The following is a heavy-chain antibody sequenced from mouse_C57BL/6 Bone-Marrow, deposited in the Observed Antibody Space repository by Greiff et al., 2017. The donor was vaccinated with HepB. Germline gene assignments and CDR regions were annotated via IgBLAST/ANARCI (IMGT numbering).Heavy chain of an antibody. CDR2: ISDGGSYT. J-gene: IGHJ2*01. V-gene: IGHV5-4*01. CDR3: ARENNYFDY. D-gene: IGHD5-2*01. CDR1: GFTFSSYA. Sequence: DVMLVESGGGLVKPGGSLKLSCAASGFTFSSYAMSWVRQTPEKRLEWVATISDGGSYTYYPDNVKGRFTISRDNAKNNLYLQMSHLKSEDTAMYYCARENNYFDYWGQGTTLTVSS.